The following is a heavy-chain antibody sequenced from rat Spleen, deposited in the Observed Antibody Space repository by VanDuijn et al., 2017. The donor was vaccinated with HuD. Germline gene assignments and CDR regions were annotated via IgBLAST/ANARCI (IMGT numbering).Heavy chain of an antibody. J-gene: IGHJ2*01. Sequence: QVQLKESGPGLVQPSQTLSLTCTVSGFSLTSDGVSWVRQPPGKGLEWIAAVSSGGNTYYDSTLKSRLSISRDTSKSQVFLKMGSLQSDDTAIYYCTRSLYSSPLFDHWGQGVMVTVSS. V-gene: IGHV2S12*01. CDR3: TRSLYSSPLFDH. CDR1: GFSLTSDG. CDR2: VSSGGNT. D-gene: IGHD1-2*01.